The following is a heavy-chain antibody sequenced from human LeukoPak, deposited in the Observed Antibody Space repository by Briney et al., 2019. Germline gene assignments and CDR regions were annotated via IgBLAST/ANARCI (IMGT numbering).Heavy chain of an antibody. Sequence: GGSLRLSCAASGFTFSSYSMNWVRQAPGEGLEWVSYISGSSSTIYYADSVKGRFTISRDNAKNSLYLQMNSLRAEDTAVYYCARRLGSDGFDYWGQGTLVTVSS. CDR1: GFTFSSYS. CDR2: ISGSSSTI. J-gene: IGHJ4*02. V-gene: IGHV3-48*01. CDR3: ARRLGSDGFDY. D-gene: IGHD3-16*01.